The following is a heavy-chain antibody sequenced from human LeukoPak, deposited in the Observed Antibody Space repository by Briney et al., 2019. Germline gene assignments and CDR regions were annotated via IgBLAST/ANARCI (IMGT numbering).Heavy chain of an antibody. Sequence: GGSLRLSCAASGFTFSSYEMNWVRQAPGKGLEYVSAISSNGDSTYYADSVKGRFTISRDNSKNTLYLQMSSLRVEDTAVYYCVKRFYDRSGYDYWGQGTLVTVSS. CDR3: VKRFYDRSGYDY. D-gene: IGHD3-22*01. CDR2: ISSNGDST. CDR1: GFTFSSYE. V-gene: IGHV3-64D*09. J-gene: IGHJ4*02.